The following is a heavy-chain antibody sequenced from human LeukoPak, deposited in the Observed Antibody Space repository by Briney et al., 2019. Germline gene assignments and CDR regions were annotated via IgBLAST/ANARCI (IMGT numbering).Heavy chain of an antibody. V-gene: IGHV3-30-3*01. CDR1: GFTFSSYA. CDR2: ISYDGSNK. D-gene: IGHD3-10*01. J-gene: IGHJ4*02. Sequence: PGGSLRLSCAASGFTFSSYAMHWVRQAPGKGLEWVAVISYDGSNKYYADSVKGRFTISRDNSKNTLYLQMNSLRAGDTAVYYCARDWTGITMVRGVSSPDYWGQGTLVTVSS. CDR3: ARDWTGITMVRGVSSPDY.